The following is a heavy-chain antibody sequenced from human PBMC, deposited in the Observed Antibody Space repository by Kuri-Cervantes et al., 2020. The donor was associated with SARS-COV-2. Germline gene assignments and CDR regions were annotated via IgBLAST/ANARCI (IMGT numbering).Heavy chain of an antibody. CDR3: ARDPETSWYFDL. D-gene: IGHD1-7*01. CDR2: VYYSGTI. J-gene: IGHJ2*01. CDR1: GGSISGHY. V-gene: IGHV4-59*11. Sequence: GSLRLSCTVSGGSISGHYWSWIRQPPGKGLEWIGYVYYSGTISHDPSLKSRVTISVDTSKNQFSLQLNSVTPEDTAVYYCARDPETSWYFDLWGRGTLVTVSS.